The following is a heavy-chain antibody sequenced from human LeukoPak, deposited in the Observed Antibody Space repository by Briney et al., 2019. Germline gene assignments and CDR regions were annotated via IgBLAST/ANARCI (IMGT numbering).Heavy chain of an antibody. CDR1: GGSISSGGYY. CDR2: IYYTGNT. Sequence: SETLSLTCTVSGGSISSGGYYWSWIRQHPGKGLEWIGHIYYTGNTYYNPSLKSRVTLSVDTSKNQFSLNLSSVTAADTAVYFCARDSMRSYLDYWGQGTLVTVSS. CDR3: ARDSMRSYLDY. D-gene: IGHD3-16*02. J-gene: IGHJ4*02. V-gene: IGHV4-31*03.